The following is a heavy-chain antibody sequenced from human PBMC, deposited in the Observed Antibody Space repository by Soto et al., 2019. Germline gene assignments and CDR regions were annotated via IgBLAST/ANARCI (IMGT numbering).Heavy chain of an antibody. CDR3: ARANLAAAGTVYY. Sequence: QVQLQESGPGLVKPSETLSLTCTVSGGSVSSDSFYWSWIRQPPGKGLEWIGYIYYSGTTKYNPSLKSRVTISVDTSKNQFSLKLSSVTAADTAMYYCARANLAAAGTVYYWGQGTLVTVSS. V-gene: IGHV4-61*01. J-gene: IGHJ4*02. CDR2: IYYSGTT. D-gene: IGHD6-13*01. CDR1: GGSVSSDSFY.